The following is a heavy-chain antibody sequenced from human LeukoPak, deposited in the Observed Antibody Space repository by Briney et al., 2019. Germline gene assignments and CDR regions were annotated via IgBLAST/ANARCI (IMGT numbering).Heavy chain of an antibody. D-gene: IGHD3-10*01. Sequence: ASVKVSCKASGYTFTGYYMHWVRQAPGQGLEWMGWINPNSGGTNYAQKFQGRVTMTRDTSISTAYMELSRLRSDDTAVYYCASTPLNLVRGASHYWGQGTLVTVSS. CDR1: GYTFTGYY. J-gene: IGHJ4*02. CDR2: INPNSGGT. CDR3: ASTPLNLVRGASHY. V-gene: IGHV1-2*02.